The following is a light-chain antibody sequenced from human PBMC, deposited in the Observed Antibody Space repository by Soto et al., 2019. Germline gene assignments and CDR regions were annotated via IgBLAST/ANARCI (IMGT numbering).Light chain of an antibody. J-gene: IGKJ1*01. V-gene: IGKV2-28*01. CDR2: LGS. CDR3: MQALQSPRT. CDR1: QSLLHSNGYNF. Sequence: DIVMTQSPLSLPVTPGEAASISCRSSQSLLHSNGYNFLDWYLQKPGQSPQILINLGSNRSSGVPDRSSGSGSGTDFTLKISRVEAEDVGVYYCMQALQSPRTFGQGTKVEIK.